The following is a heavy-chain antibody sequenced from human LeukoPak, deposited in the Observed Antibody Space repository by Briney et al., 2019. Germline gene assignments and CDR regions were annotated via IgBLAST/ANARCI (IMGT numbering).Heavy chain of an antibody. D-gene: IGHD3-22*01. CDR2: NSGSGGST. CDR3: ARRAGDYSHPYDY. Sequence: PGGSLRLSCAASGFTFSSYAMSWVRQAPGKGLEWVSANSGSGGSTYYADSVKGRFTISRDNSKNTLYLQMNSLRAEDTAVYYCARRAGDYSHPYDYWGQGTLVTVSS. CDR1: GFTFSSYA. V-gene: IGHV3-23*01. J-gene: IGHJ4*02.